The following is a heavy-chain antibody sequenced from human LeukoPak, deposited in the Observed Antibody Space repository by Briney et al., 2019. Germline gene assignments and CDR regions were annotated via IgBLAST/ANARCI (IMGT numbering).Heavy chain of an antibody. CDR2: INPNSGGT. J-gene: IGHJ3*02. CDR3: ARGPMIVVVITSPDAFDI. CDR1: GYTFTGYY. Sequence: GASVKVSCKASGYTFTGYYMHWVRQAPGQGLEWMGWINPNSGGTNYAQKFQGRVTMTRDTSISTAYMELSRLRSDDTAVYYCARGPMIVVVITSPDAFDIWGQGTMVTASS. V-gene: IGHV1-2*02. D-gene: IGHD3-22*01.